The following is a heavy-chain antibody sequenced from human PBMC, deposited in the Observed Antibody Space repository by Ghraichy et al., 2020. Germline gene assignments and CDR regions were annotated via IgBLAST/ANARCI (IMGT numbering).Heavy chain of an antibody. CDR1: GFYFDYSY. CDR2: IAGVTNYT. V-gene: IGHV3-11*06. Sequence: WGSLRLSCAASGFYFDYSYMSWIRQTPGEGLEWIAFIAGVTNYTQYADSVKGRFTILRDNGRRSVYLQMESLRADDTAVYYCAKEGGDYNSPYWYFDFWGRGTLVTVS. J-gene: IGHJ2*01. D-gene: IGHD4-17*01. CDR3: AKEGGDYNSPYWYFDF.